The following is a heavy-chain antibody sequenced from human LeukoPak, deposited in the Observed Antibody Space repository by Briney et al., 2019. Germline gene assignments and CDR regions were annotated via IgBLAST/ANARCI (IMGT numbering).Heavy chain of an antibody. Sequence: PGGSLRLSCAASGFTFSSYAMSWVRQATGKGLEWVSAISGSGGSTYYADSVKGRFTISRDNSKNTLYLQMNSLRAEDTAVYYCAKDLGDYYDSSGYDYWGQGTLVTVSS. CDR1: GFTFSSYA. V-gene: IGHV3-23*01. D-gene: IGHD3-22*01. J-gene: IGHJ4*02. CDR3: AKDLGDYYDSSGYDY. CDR2: ISGSGGST.